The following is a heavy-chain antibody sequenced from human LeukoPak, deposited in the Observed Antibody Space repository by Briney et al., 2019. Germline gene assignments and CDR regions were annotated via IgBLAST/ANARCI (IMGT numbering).Heavy chain of an antibody. Sequence: SGGSLRLSCAISGFTFSACELTWVRQAPGKGLEWVSYISRSGSTRYYADSVKGRFTISRDNAKNSLYLQMNSLRAEDTAVYYCAKVPHGDYAVDYWGQGTLVTVSS. J-gene: IGHJ4*02. CDR3: AKVPHGDYAVDY. CDR1: GFTFSACE. CDR2: ISRSGSTR. D-gene: IGHD4-17*01. V-gene: IGHV3-48*03.